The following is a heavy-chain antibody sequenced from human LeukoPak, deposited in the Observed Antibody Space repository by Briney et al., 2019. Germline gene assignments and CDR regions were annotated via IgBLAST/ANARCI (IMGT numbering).Heavy chain of an antibody. V-gene: IGHV1-18*04. CDR1: GYTFTSYG. CDR3: ARKPPNLAFDY. J-gene: IGHJ4*02. D-gene: IGHD4/OR15-4a*01. CDR2: ISPYNANT. Sequence: APVKVSCKASGYTFTSYGLSWVRQAPGQGLEWMGWISPYNANTHYAQKVQGRVTMTTDTSTSTAYMELRSLRSDDTAVYYCARKPPNLAFDYWGQGTLVTVSS.